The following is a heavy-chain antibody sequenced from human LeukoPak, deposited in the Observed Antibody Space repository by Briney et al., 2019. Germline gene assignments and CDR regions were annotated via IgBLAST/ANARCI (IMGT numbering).Heavy chain of an antibody. D-gene: IGHD3/OR15-3a*01. V-gene: IGHV1-2*02. J-gene: IGHJ3*02. CDR2: INPNSSGT. Sequence: ASVKVSCKASGYTFTGYYMHWVRQAPGQGLEWMGWINPNSSGTNYAQKFQGRVTMTRDTSISTAYMELSRLRSDDTAVYYCSRSGFGPGDALEIWGQGTLVTVSS. CDR1: GYTFTGYY. CDR3: SRSGFGPGDALEI.